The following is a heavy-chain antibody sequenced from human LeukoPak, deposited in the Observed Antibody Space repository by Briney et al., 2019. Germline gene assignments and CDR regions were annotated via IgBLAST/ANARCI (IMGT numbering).Heavy chain of an antibody. D-gene: IGHD5-18*01. CDR3: ARDLRRQLWSRVDDY. CDR1: RFTFSSYS. CDR2: ISSSSSYI. J-gene: IGHJ4*02. V-gene: IGHV3-21*01. Sequence: PGGSLRLSCAASRFTFSSYSMNWVRQAPGKGLEWVSSISSSSSYIYYADSVKGRITISRDNAKNSLYLQMNSLRAEDTAVYYCARDLRRQLWSRVDDYWGQGTLVTVSS.